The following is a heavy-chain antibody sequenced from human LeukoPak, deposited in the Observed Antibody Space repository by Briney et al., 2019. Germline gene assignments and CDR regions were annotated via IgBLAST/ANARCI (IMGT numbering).Heavy chain of an antibody. CDR1: GFTFSSYA. Sequence: PGGSLRLSCAASGFTFSSYAMSWVRQAPGKWLELVSAISGSGGSTYYADSVKGRFTISRDNSKNTLYLQMNSLRAEDTAVYYCATRRAPYSSSWYDYWGQGTLVTVSS. V-gene: IGHV3-23*01. CDR2: ISGSGGST. CDR3: ATRRAPYSSSWYDY. J-gene: IGHJ4*02. D-gene: IGHD6-13*01.